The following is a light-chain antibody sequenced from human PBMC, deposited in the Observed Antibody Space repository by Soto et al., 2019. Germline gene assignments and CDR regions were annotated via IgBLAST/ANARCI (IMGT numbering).Light chain of an antibody. CDR3: QQYNDWPPQLT. CDR2: GAS. J-gene: IGKJ4*01. V-gene: IGKV3-15*01. Sequence: EIVMTQSPATLSVSVGERATLSCRASHSVSSKLAWYQQKPDQAPRLLIYGASTRATDIPARFSGSGSGTELTLTISSLQSEDFAVYYCQQYNDWPPQLTFGGGTKVEIK. CDR1: HSVSSK.